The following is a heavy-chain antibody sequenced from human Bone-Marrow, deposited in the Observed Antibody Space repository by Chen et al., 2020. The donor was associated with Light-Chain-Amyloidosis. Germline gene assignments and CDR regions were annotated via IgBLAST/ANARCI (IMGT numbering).Heavy chain of an antibody. CDR1: GFNFRNSW. J-gene: IGHJ4*02. V-gene: IGHV3-74*01. D-gene: IGHD5-12*01. CDR2: ITPDGTRV. Sequence: DVQLLESGGGLVQPGGSLRLSCAASGFNFRNSWMHWVRQAPGKGLVWVSRITPDGTRVDYADSVGGRFTISRDDAKSTVYLQMNSLRAEDTAVYYCSREFTGYDDYWGQGTLVTVSS. CDR3: SREFTGYDDY.